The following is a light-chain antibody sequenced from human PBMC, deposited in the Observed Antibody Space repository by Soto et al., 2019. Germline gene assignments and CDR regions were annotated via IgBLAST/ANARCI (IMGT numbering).Light chain of an antibody. Sequence: QSALTQPPSASGSPGQSVTISCTGTSSDVGGYNYVSWYQQHPGKAPKLMIYEVSKRPSGVPDRFSGSKSGDTASLTVSGLQAEDEADYYCSSYAGSNLYVFGTGPKLTVL. J-gene: IGLJ1*01. CDR1: SSDVGGYNY. V-gene: IGLV2-8*01. CDR3: SSYAGSNLYV. CDR2: EVS.